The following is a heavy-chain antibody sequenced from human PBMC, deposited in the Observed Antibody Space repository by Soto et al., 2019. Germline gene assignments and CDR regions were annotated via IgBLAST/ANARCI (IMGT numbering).Heavy chain of an antibody. V-gene: IGHV1-69*12. CDR3: ARAEGRVVAATGANVIVV. Sequence: QVQLVQSGAEVKKPGSSVKVSCKASGGTFSSYAISWVRQAPGQGLEWMGGILPIFGTANYAQKFQGRVTIAADEDTSTAYMEQRSLRSEDTAMCYCARAEGRVVAATGANVIVVWGQGTTVTVSS. D-gene: IGHD2-15*01. J-gene: IGHJ6*02. CDR1: GGTFSSYA. CDR2: ILPIFGTA.